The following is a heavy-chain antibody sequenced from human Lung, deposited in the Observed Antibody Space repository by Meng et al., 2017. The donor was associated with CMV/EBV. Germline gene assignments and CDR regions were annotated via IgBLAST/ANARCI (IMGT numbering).Heavy chain of an antibody. D-gene: IGHD3-10*01. CDR2: ISSSSSYI. J-gene: IGHJ4*02. CDR1: GFTFSSYS. Sequence: GGSXRLXCAASGFTFSSYSMNWVRQAPGKGLEWVSSISSSSSYIYYADSVKGRFTISRDNAKNSLYLQMNSLRAEDTAVYYCARVLFMGSYYFDYWGQGAXVTVSS. CDR3: ARVLFMGSYYFDY. V-gene: IGHV3-21*01.